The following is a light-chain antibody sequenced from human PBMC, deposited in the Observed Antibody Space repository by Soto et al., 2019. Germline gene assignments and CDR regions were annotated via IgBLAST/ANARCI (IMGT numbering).Light chain of an antibody. Sequence: EIVMTQSPATLSVSPGERATLSCRASQSVSSNLAWYQQKPGQAPRLLIYGASTRATGIPARFSGGGSGTEFTLTISSLQSEDFAFYYCQQYNNWPLLTFGGGTKVEIK. CDR3: QQYNNWPLLT. V-gene: IGKV3-15*01. CDR2: GAS. CDR1: QSVSSN. J-gene: IGKJ4*01.